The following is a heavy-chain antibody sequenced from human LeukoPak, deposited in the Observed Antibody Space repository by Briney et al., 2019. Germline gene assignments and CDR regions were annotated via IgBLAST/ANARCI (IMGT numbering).Heavy chain of an antibody. D-gene: IGHD3-3*01. CDR1: GGSISSYY. CDR2: IYTSGST. CDR3: ARDQDFWSGYVDY. V-gene: IGHV4-4*07. Sequence: SETLSLTCTVSGGSISSYYWSWMRQPAGKGLEWSGRIYTSGSTNYNPSLKSRVTMSVDTSKNHFSLKLSSVTAADTAVYYCARDQDFWSGYVDYWGQGTLVTVSS. J-gene: IGHJ4*02.